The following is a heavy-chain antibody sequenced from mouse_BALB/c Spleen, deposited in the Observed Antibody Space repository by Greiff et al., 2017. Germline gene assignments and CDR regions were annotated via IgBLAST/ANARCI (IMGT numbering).Heavy chain of an antibody. CDR2: ISYSGST. Sequence: VQLKESGPGLVKPSQSLSLTCTVTGYSITSDYVWNWIRQFPGNILEWMSYISYSGSTSYNPSLKSRISITRDTAKNQFFLQLNSVTTEDTAIYYFTKGVCYGNPYCYAMDYWGQGTSVTVSS. CDR1: GYSITSDYV. CDR3: TKGVCYGNPYCYAMDY. V-gene: IGHV3-2*02. J-gene: IGHJ4*01. D-gene: IGHD2-1*01.